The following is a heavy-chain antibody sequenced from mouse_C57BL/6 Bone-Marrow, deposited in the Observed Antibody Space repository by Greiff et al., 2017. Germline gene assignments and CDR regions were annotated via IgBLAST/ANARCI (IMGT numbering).Heavy chain of an antibody. CDR1: GFNFKDYY. V-gene: IGHV14-4*01. Sequence: VQLQQSGAELVRPGASVKLSCTASGFNFKDYYMHWVKQRPEQGLEWIGWIDPGNGGTDYAAKFKGKATLTGDKSSSTAYLQLSSLTSEDTAVYYCATGFADWGQGTVVTVSA. J-gene: IGHJ3*01. CDR3: ATGFAD. CDR2: IDPGNGGT.